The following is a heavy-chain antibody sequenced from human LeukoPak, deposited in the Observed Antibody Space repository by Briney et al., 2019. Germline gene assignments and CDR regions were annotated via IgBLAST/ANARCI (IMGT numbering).Heavy chain of an antibody. Sequence: GGSLRLSCAASGFTVSSNYMSWIRQAPGKGLEWVSYISSSGRTIYYADSVKGRFTISRDNAKNSLYLQMNSLRAEDTAVYYCARDPSHDYGDYRIDYWGQGTLVTVSS. J-gene: IGHJ4*02. CDR1: GFTVSSNY. D-gene: IGHD4-17*01. CDR2: ISSSGRTI. CDR3: ARDPSHDYGDYRIDY. V-gene: IGHV3-11*01.